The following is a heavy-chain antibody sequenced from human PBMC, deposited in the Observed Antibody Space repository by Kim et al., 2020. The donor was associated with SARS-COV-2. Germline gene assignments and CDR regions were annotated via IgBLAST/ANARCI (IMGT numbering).Heavy chain of an antibody. CDR2: ISSSSSYI. J-gene: IGHJ4*02. CDR3: AASCSSTSCYTRDFDY. CDR1: GFTFSSYS. V-gene: IGHV3-21*01. D-gene: IGHD2-2*02. Sequence: GGSLRLSCAASGFTFSSYSMNWVRQAPGKGLEWVSSISSSSSYIYYADSVKGRFTISRDNAKNSLYLQMNSLRAEDTAVYYCAASCSSTSCYTRDFDYWGQGTLVTVSS.